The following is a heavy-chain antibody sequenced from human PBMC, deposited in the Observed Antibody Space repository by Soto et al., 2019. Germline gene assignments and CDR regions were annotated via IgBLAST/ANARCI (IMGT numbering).Heavy chain of an antibody. V-gene: IGHV3-23*01. J-gene: IGHJ4*02. CDR3: ARGPGGYYDILTGYRDFDY. CDR1: GFTFSSYA. D-gene: IGHD3-9*01. CDR2: ISGSGGST. Sequence: GGSLRLSCAASGFTFSSYAMSWVRQAPGKGLEWVSAISGSGGSTYYADSVKGRFTISRDNSKNTLYLQMNSLRAEDTAVYYCARGPGGYYDILTGYRDFDYWGQGTLVTVSS.